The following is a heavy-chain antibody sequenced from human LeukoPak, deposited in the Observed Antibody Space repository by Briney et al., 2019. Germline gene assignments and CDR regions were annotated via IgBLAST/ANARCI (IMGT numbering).Heavy chain of an antibody. J-gene: IGHJ6*02. V-gene: IGHV1-2*02. CDR2: INPNSGGT. CDR1: VYTFTDYY. CDR3: ARHMVRGVTVYYYYYGMDV. Sequence: VASVKVSCKASVYTFTDYYIHWVRQAPGQGLEWVGWINPNSGGTNYAQKFQGSVTMTGNTSISTAYMELSRVRSDDTAVYYCARHMVRGVTVYYYYYGMDVWGQGTTVSVSS. D-gene: IGHD3-10*01.